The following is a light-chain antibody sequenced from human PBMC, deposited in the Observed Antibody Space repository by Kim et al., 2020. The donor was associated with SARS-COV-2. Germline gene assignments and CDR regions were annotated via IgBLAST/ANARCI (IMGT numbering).Light chain of an antibody. J-gene: IGLJ2*01. CDR2: CNK. Sequence: WVTITWCGLPPPIRKETFNMDQPRPRTAPKPPYYCNKQPPSRVPDLFSGSKSGTSASLAISGLQSGNEADYYCAAWDDSLNGPVFGGGTQLTVL. CDR1: PPIRKET. CDR3: AAWDDSLNGPV. V-gene: IGLV1-44*01.